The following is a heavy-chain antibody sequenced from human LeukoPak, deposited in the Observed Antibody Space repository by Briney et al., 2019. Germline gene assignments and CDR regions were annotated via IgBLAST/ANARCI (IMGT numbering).Heavy chain of an antibody. CDR3: AKDHTSSSWYLAGPRGDAFDI. CDR2: ISGSGGST. J-gene: IGHJ3*02. CDR1: GFTFSSYA. D-gene: IGHD6-13*01. Sequence: GGSLRLSCAASGFTFSSYAMSWVRQAPGKGLEWVSAISGSGGSTYYADSVKGRFTISRDNSKNTLYLQMNSLRAEDTAVYYCAKDHTSSSWYLAGPRGDAFDIWGQGTMVTVSS. V-gene: IGHV3-23*01.